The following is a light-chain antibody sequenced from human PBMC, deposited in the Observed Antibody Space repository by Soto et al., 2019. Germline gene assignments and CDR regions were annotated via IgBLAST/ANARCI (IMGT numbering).Light chain of an antibody. J-gene: IGKJ1*01. CDR3: LQHRRYPWT. CDR2: AAS. V-gene: IGKV1-17*03. CDR1: QDINDY. Sequence: DIQMTQSPSAMSASIGDRVTITCRASQDINDYLAWYQQKPGKAPKRLIYAASRLQSGVPSRFSGSGSGTEFTLTISSLQPADFATYYCLQHRRYPWTFGQGTKVEIK.